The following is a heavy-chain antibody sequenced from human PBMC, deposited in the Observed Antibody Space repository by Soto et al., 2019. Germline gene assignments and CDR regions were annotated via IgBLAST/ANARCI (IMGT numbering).Heavy chain of an antibody. D-gene: IGHD2-2*01. J-gene: IGHJ6*02. CDR1: GGTFSSYA. CDR2: IIPISGTA. Sequence: QEQLVQSGTEVKKPGSSVKVCCKASGGTFSSYAISWVRQAPGQGLEWMGGIIPISGTANYAQKFQGRVTITADESTSTAYMELSSLRSEDTAVYYCARSQGSSTSLEIYYYYYYGMDVWGQGTTVTVSS. V-gene: IGHV1-69*01. CDR3: ARSQGSSTSLEIYYYYYYGMDV.